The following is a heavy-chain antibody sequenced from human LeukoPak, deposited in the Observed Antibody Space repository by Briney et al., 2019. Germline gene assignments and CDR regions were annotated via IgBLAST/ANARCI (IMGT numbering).Heavy chain of an antibody. CDR3: ATLSSSSPVGY. Sequence: GGSLRLSCAASGFTFSSYAMSWVRQAPGKGLEWVSAISGSGGSTYYADSVKGRFTISRDNSKNTLYLQMNSLRAEDTAVYYCATLSSSSPVGYWGQGTLVTVSS. CDR2: ISGSGGST. J-gene: IGHJ4*02. D-gene: IGHD6-13*01. CDR1: GFTFSSYA. V-gene: IGHV3-23*01.